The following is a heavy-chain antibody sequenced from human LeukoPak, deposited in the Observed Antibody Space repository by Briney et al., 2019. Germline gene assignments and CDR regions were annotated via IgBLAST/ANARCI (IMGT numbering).Heavy chain of an antibody. V-gene: IGHV3-30*02. J-gene: IGHJ4*02. CDR2: IRYDVSNK. Sequence: HPGGSLRLSCAASGLTFSGYGIHWVRQAPGKGLGWGAFIRYDVSNKYYADSVKGRFTISRDNSKNTLYLQMNSLRAEDTAVYYCAKVAAAGGHRTFDYWGQGTLVTVSS. CDR1: GLTFSGYG. CDR3: AKVAAAGGHRTFDY. D-gene: IGHD6-13*01.